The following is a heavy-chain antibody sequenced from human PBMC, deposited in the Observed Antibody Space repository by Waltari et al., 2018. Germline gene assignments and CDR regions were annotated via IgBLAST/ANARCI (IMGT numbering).Heavy chain of an antibody. CDR1: GGSISSSSYY. J-gene: IGHJ3*02. CDR2: IYYSGST. Sequence: QLQLQESGPGLVKPSETLSLTCTVSGGSISSSSYYWGWIRQPPGKGLEWIGSIYYSGSTYYNPSLKSRVTISVDTSKNQFSLKLSSVTAADTAVYYCARAPDIVVVPAAINDAFDIWGQGTMVTVSS. V-gene: IGHV4-39*07. CDR3: ARAPDIVVVPAAINDAFDI. D-gene: IGHD2-2*01.